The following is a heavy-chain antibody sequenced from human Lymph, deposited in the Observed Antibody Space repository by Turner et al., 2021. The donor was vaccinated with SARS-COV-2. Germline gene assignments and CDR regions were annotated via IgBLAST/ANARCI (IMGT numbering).Heavy chain of an antibody. Sequence: QVQLVQSGAEVQKPGSSVKVFCKASAATFSSYAINWVGKAPGQGLEWMGRIIPMLGIANYEQKFQGRVTITADKSTSTAYMELSSLRSEDTAVYYCARGRLDSFGGGYYSWFDPWGQGTLVTVSS. CDR2: IIPMLGIA. CDR3: ARGRLDSFGGGYYSWFDP. J-gene: IGHJ5*02. V-gene: IGHV1-69*04. CDR1: AATFSSYA. D-gene: IGHD1-26*01.